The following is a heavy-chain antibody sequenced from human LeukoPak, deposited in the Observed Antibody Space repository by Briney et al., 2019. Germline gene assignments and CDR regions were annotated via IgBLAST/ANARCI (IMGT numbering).Heavy chain of an antibody. V-gene: IGHV3-21*01. CDR2: ISSSSSYI. D-gene: IGHD5-18*01. Sequence: PGGSLRLSCAASGFTFSSYSMTWVRQAPGKGLEWVSSISSSSSYIYYADSVKGRFTISRDNAKNSLYLQMNSLRAEDTAVYYCARDQDYSYGPPGYWGQGTLVTVSS. CDR3: ARDQDYSYGPPGY. CDR1: GFTFSSYS. J-gene: IGHJ4*02.